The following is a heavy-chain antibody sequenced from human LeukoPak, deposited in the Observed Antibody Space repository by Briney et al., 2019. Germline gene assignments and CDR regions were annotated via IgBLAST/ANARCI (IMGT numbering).Heavy chain of an antibody. CDR1: GGTFSSYA. CDR2: ISYDGSNK. J-gene: IGHJ4*02. CDR3: ARPYGGYVDYYFDY. V-gene: IGHV3-30-3*01. Sequence: PGRSLRLSCAASGGTFSSYAMDWVRQAPGKGLEWVAVISYDGSNKYYADSVKGRFTISRDNSKNTLYLQMNSLRTEDTAVYYCARPYGGYVDYYFDYWGQGTLVTVSS. D-gene: IGHD5-12*01.